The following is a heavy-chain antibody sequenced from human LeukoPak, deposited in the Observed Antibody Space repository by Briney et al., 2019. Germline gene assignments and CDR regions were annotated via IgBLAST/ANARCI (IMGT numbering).Heavy chain of an antibody. J-gene: IGHJ6*02. CDR3: ARDLGDSSGYRSYYYGMDV. CDR2: INPNSGGT. V-gene: IGHV1-2*02. Sequence: GASVKVSCKTSGYTFTGYYMHWVRQAPGQGLEWMGWINPNSGGTNYAQKSQGRVTMTTDTSISTAHMELSRLRSDDTAVYYCARDLGDSSGYRSYYYGMDVWGQGTTVTVSS. D-gene: IGHD3-22*01. CDR1: GYTFTGYY.